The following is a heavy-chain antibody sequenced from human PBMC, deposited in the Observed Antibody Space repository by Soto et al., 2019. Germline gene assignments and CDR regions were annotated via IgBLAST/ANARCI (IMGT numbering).Heavy chain of an antibody. J-gene: IGHJ4*02. V-gene: IGHV1-3*01. D-gene: IGHD1-20*01. CDR2: INAGHGNT. CDR3: ARDGITGTATLDY. Sequence: ASVKVSCKASGYTFTTYAIHWVRQAPGQRLEWMGWINAGHGNTKYSQNFQGRVTITRDTSASTAYMELSSLRSEDTAVYYCARDGITGTATLDYWGQGTRVTVPQ. CDR1: GYTFTTYA.